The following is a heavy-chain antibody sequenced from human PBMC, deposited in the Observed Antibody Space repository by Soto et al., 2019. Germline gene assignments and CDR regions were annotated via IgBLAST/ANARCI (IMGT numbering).Heavy chain of an antibody. D-gene: IGHD5-18*01. J-gene: IGHJ6*02. CDR1: SGSISSSSYY. CDR2: IYYSGST. V-gene: IGHV4-39*01. Sequence: PSETLSLTCTVSSGSISSSSYYWGWIRQPPGKGLEWIGSIYYSGSTYYNPSLKSRVTISVDTSKNQFSLKLSSVTAADTAVYYCARQGTSGYSYGWSMDVWGQGTTVTVSS. CDR3: ARQGTSGYSYGWSMDV.